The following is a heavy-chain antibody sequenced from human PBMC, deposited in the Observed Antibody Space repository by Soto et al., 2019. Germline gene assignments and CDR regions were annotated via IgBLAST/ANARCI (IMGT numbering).Heavy chain of an antibody. V-gene: IGHV4-34*01. CDR1: GRAFSGYY. CDR2: INHSGTI. Sequence: SETLSLTCAVYGRAFSGYYSTWIRQPPGKGLEWIGEINHSGTINFNPSLKSRLTISLDTSKKHFSLKLSSVTDADTAAYYCARADRTLVTSYSLDVWGQGTTVTVSS. CDR3: ARADRTLVTSYSLDV. J-gene: IGHJ6*02. D-gene: IGHD2-21*02.